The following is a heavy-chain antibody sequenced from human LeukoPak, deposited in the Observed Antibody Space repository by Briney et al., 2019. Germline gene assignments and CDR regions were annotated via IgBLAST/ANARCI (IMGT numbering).Heavy chain of an antibody. CDR1: GFTFTNFW. CDR3: AIAYGLDV. CDR2: INGDGSDR. J-gene: IGHJ6*02. V-gene: IGHV3-7*03. Sequence: GGSLRLSCAASGFTFTNFWMSWVRQAPGKGLEWVANINGDGSDRYYVDSLKGRFTISRDNAKNSLYLQMNSPRVEDTAIYYCAIAYGLDVWGQGTTVTVSS.